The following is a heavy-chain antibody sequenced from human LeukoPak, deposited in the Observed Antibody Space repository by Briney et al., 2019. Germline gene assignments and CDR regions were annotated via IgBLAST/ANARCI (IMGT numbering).Heavy chain of an antibody. CDR1: GGSIRSYY. CDR3: ASYSGTYSAFEI. CDR2: IFYNGSP. D-gene: IGHD1-26*01. V-gene: IGHV4-59*12. J-gene: IGHJ3*02. Sequence: PSETLSLTCTVSGGSIRSYYWSWIRQPPGKGLEWLGNIFYNGSPYYNPSLKSRVAISVDTSKNHFSLTLNAVTAADTAVYYCASYSGTYSAFEIWGQGTQVTVSS.